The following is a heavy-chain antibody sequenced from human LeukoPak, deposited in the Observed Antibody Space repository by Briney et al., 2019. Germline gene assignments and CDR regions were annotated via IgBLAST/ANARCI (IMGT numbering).Heavy chain of an antibody. CDR1: GFTFSNYA. J-gene: IGHJ4*02. D-gene: IGHD4-23*01. CDR3: AKDPTVVTSD. V-gene: IGHV3-23*01. Sequence: GGSLRLSCAASGFTFSNYAMNWVRQAPGTGLEWVSAISGSGGSTYYADSVKGRFTISRDNSKNTLYLQMNSLRAEDTAVYYCAKDPTVVTSDWGQGTLVTVSS. CDR2: ISGSGGST.